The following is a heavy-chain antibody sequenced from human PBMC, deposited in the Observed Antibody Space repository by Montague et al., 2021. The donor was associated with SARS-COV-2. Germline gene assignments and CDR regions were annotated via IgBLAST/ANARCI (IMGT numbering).Heavy chain of an antibody. CDR1: GGSMSGYY. V-gene: IGHV4-59*12. J-gene: IGHJ4*02. D-gene: IGHD3-9*01. CDR3: ARSRDWYLGN. CDR2: INHIGST. Sequence: SETLSLTCSVSGGSMSGYYWSWIRQPPGKGLEWIAYINHIGSTNHNPSLMSRVTIPVDASKNQFSLNVTSVTAADTAVYFCARSRDWYLGNWGQGTLATVSS.